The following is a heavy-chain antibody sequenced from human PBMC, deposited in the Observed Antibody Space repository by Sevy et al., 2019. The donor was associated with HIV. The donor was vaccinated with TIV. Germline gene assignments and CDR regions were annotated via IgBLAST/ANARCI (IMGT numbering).Heavy chain of an antibody. CDR1: GFTFSNYW. CDR3: AREEAESGGFPD. CDR2: IRKDGSKK. Sequence: GGSLRLSCAASGFTFSNYWMSWVRQAPGKGLEWVANIRKDGSKKNFVDSVKDRFTISRDNAQNSVFLQMNSLRADDTAVYYCAREEAESGGFPDWGQGILVTVSS. J-gene: IGHJ4*02. V-gene: IGHV3-7*01. D-gene: IGHD2-15*01.